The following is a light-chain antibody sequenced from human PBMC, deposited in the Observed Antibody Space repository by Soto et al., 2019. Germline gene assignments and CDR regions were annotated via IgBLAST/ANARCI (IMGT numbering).Light chain of an antibody. V-gene: IGKV3-15*01. CDR1: QSVSNN. CDR3: QQSNNWPLT. CDR2: ATS. Sequence: EIVMTQSPVTLSVSPGERATLSCRASQSVSNNLAWYQQKPGQAPRLLIYATSTRATGIPARFSGSGSGTEFTLTISSLQSEDFAVYYCQQSNNWPLTFGGGTKVEIK. J-gene: IGKJ4*01.